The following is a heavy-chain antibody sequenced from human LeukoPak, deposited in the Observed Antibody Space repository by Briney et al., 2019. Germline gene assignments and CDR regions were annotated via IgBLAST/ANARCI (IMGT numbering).Heavy chain of an antibody. Sequence: GGSLRLSCAASGFTFSSYAMHWVRQAPGKGLEWVAVISYDGSNKYYADSVKGRFTISRDNSKNTLYLQMNSLRAEDTAVYYCARGGVAVAGIDYWGQGTLVTVSS. V-gene: IGHV3-30*04. CDR1: GFTFSSYA. CDR3: ARGGVAVAGIDY. D-gene: IGHD6-19*01. CDR2: ISYDGSNK. J-gene: IGHJ4*02.